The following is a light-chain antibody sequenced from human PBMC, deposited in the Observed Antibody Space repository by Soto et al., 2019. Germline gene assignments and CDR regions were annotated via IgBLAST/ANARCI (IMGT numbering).Light chain of an antibody. J-gene: IGLJ2*01. CDR2: EVS. CDR3: SSYTSSSTLLL. Sequence: QSALTQPASVSGSPGQSITISCAGSTSDIGAYNYVSWYQQHPGKAPKLMIYEVSNRPSGVSTRFSGSKSGNTASLTISGLQAEDEADYYCSSYTSSSTLLLFGGGTKLTVL. V-gene: IGLV2-14*01. CDR1: TSDIGAYNY.